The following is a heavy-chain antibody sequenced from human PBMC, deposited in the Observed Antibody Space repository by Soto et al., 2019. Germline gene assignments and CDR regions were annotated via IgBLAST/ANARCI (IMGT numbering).Heavy chain of an antibody. V-gene: IGHV3-11*01. CDR3: ARRTPITSGPFDY. CDR2: ISSSASAT. D-gene: IGHD6-19*01. Sequence: GGSLRLSCAASGFTFSDHYMSWIRQAPGKGLEWVSYISSSASATYYAESVKGRFTISRDNAKNSLYLQMNSLRPEDTAVYYCARRTPITSGPFDYWAQGILVTVSS. CDR1: GFTFSDHY. J-gene: IGHJ4*02.